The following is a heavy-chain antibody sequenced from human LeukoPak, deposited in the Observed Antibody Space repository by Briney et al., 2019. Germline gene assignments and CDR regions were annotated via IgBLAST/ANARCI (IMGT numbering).Heavy chain of an antibody. V-gene: IGHV3-21*01. CDR3: ARDAWNYYGDYRVFFDY. CDR2: ISSSSSYI. CDR1: GFTFSSYS. Sequence: GGSLRLSCAASGFTFSSYSMSWVRQAPGKGLEWVSSISSSSSYIYYADSVKGRFTISRDNAKNSLYLQMNSLRAEDKAVYYCARDAWNYYGDYRVFFDYWGQGTLVTVSS. J-gene: IGHJ4*02. D-gene: IGHD4-17*01.